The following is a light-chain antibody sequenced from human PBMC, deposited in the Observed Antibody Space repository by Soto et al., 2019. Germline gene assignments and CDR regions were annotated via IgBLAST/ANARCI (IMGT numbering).Light chain of an antibody. CDR1: QGISSY. V-gene: IGKV1-8*01. J-gene: IGKJ1*01. CDR2: AAS. Sequence: AIRMTQSTSSLSASTGDRVTITCRASQGISSYLAWYQQKPGKAPKLLIYAASTLQSGVPSRFSGSGSGTDFTLTISCLQSEDFATYYCQQYYSYPPAFGQRIKVDIK. CDR3: QQYYSYPPA.